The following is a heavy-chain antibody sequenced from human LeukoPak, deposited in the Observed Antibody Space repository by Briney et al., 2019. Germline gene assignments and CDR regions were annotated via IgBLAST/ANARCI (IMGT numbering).Heavy chain of an antibody. CDR2: ISGSGGST. CDR3: AREGYYGSGSPPSLYFDY. J-gene: IGHJ4*02. Sequence: PGGSLRLSCAASGFTFSSYAMSWVRQAPGKGLEWVSAISGSGGSTYYADSVKGRFTISRDNSKNTLYLQMNSLRAEDTAVYYCAREGYYGSGSPPSLYFDYWAREPWSPSPQ. CDR1: GFTFSSYA. D-gene: IGHD3-10*01. V-gene: IGHV3-23*01.